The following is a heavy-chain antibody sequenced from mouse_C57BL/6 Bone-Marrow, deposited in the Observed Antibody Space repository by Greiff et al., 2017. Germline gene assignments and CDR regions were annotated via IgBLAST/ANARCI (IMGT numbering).Heavy chain of an antibody. D-gene: IGHD2-2*01. CDR3: ARQGVYYGYDGVAY. CDR2: ISSGGSYT. Sequence: EVQLVESGGDLVKPGGSLKLSCAASGFTFSSYGMSWVRQTPDKRLEWVATISSGGSYTYYPDSVKGRFTLSRDNAKNTLYLQMSSLKSEDTAMYYCARQGVYYGYDGVAYWGQGTLVTVSA. J-gene: IGHJ3*01. CDR1: GFTFSSYG. V-gene: IGHV5-6*01.